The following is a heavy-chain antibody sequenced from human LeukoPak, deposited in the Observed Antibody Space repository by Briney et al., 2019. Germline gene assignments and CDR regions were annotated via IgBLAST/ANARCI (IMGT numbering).Heavy chain of an antibody. Sequence: GGSLRLSCAASGFTFSSYEMNWVRQAPGKGLEWVSYISSSGSTICYADSVKGRFTISRDNAKNSLYLQMNSLRAEDTAVYYCARVFGDGYNYIDYWGQGTLVTVSS. J-gene: IGHJ4*02. D-gene: IGHD5-24*01. CDR1: GFTFSSYE. CDR2: ISSSGSTI. CDR3: ARVFGDGYNYIDY. V-gene: IGHV3-48*03.